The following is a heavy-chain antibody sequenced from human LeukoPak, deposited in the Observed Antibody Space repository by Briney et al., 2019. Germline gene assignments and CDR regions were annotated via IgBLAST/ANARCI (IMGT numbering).Heavy chain of an antibody. CDR1: GGSISSSNW. V-gene: IGHV4-4*02. CDR2: IYHSGST. Sequence: SGTLSLTCAVSGGSISSSNWWSWVRQPPGKGLEWIGEIYHSGSTNYNPSLKSRVTISVDKPKNQFSLKLSSVTAADTAVYYCARDIAARQNWFDPWGQGTLVTVSS. CDR3: ARDIAARQNWFDP. J-gene: IGHJ5*02. D-gene: IGHD6-6*01.